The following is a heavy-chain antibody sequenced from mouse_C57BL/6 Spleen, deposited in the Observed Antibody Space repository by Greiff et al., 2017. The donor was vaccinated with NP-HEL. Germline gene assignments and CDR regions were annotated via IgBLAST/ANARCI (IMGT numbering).Heavy chain of an antibody. CDR3: ARKNYYGSIWYFDV. D-gene: IGHD1-1*01. V-gene: IGHV5-17*01. CDR2: ISSGSSTI. Sequence: EVKLEESGGGLVKPGGSLKLSCAASGFTFSDYGMHWVRQAPEKGLEWVAYISSGSSTIYYADTVKGRFTISRDNAKNTLFLQMTSLRSEDTAMYYCARKNYYGSIWYFDVWGTGTTVTVSS. CDR1: GFTFSDYG. J-gene: IGHJ1*03.